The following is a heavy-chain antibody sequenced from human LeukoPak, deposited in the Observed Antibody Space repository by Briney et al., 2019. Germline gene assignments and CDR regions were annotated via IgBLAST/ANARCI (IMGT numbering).Heavy chain of an antibody. CDR2: INPNSGGT. J-gene: IGHJ6*02. Sequence: ASVKVSCKASGYTFTGYYMHWVRQAPGQGLEWMGWINPNSGGTNYAQKFQGRVTMTRDTSISTAYMELSRLRSDDTAVYYCARGGPAAMIDYYFYGMDEWGQGTTVTVSS. CDR3: ARGGPAAMIDYYFYGMDE. V-gene: IGHV1-2*02. D-gene: IGHD2-2*01. CDR1: GYTFTGYY.